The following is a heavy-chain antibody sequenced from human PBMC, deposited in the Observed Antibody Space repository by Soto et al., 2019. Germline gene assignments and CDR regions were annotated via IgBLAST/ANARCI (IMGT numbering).Heavy chain of an antibody. V-gene: IGHV3-30-3*01. D-gene: IGHD5-12*01. CDR3: ARDWDIVATKTFDY. CDR2: ISYDGSNK. J-gene: IGHJ4*02. Sequence: GGSLRLSCAASGFTFSSYAMHWVRQAPGKGLEWVAVISYDGSNKYYADSVKGRFTISRDNSKNTLYLQMNSLRAEDTAVYYCARDWDIVATKTFDYWGQGTLVTVSS. CDR1: GFTFSSYA.